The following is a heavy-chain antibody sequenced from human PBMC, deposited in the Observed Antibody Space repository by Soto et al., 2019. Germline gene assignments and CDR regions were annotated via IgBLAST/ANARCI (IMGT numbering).Heavy chain of an antibody. D-gene: IGHD3-22*01. CDR1: GFTFSSYA. J-gene: IGHJ4*02. Sequence: GGSLRLSCAASGFTFSSYAMSWVRQAPGKGLEWVSAISGSGGSTYYADSVKGRFTIPRDNSKNTLYLQMNSLRAEDTAVYYCAKGYYYDSSGPSDYWGQGTLVTVSS. CDR2: ISGSGGST. CDR3: AKGYYYDSSGPSDY. V-gene: IGHV3-23*01.